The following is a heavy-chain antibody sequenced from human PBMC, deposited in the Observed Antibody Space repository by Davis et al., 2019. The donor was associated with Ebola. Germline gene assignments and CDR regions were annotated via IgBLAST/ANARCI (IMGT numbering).Heavy chain of an antibody. J-gene: IGHJ4*02. D-gene: IGHD1-1*01. Sequence: AASVQVSCKAFRGTFSNYTFHWVRQAPGQGLAWMGWINPPNNNTNYEQNVQGRVTMTTDTSTRTAYMEVGSLRSDDTAVYYCARAQFPTTSDHWGQGTLVTVSS. CDR2: INPPNNNT. CDR3: ARAQFPTTSDH. V-gene: IGHV1-18*04. CDR1: RGTFSNYT.